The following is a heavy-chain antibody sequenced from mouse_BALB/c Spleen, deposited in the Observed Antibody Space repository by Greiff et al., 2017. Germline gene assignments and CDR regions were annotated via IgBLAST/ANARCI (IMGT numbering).Heavy chain of an antibody. J-gene: IGHJ1*01. D-gene: IGHD1-1*01. V-gene: IGHV1-55*01. CDR1: GYTFTSYW. CDR3: SRSDYYGSSPYWYFDV. CDR2: IYPGRGIT. Sequence: VQLQQPGAELVKPGASVKMSCKASGYTFTSYWINWVKQRPGQGLEWIGDIYPGRGITNYNEKFKSKATLTLDTSSSTAYMQLSSLTSEDSAVYYCSRSDYYGSSPYWYFDVWGAGTTVTVAA.